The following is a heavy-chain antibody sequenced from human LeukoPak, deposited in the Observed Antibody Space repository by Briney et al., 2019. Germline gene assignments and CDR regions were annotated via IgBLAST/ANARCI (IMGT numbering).Heavy chain of an antibody. J-gene: IGHJ6*02. V-gene: IGHV3-30-3*01. D-gene: IGHD4-17*01. CDR1: GLTFSSYA. CDR2: ISYDGSNK. CDR3: ARDYGDNVGYYYYGMDV. Sequence: GGSLRLSCAASGLTFSSYAMHWVRQAPGKGLEWVAVISYDGSNKYYADSVKGRFTISRDNSKNTLYLQMNSLRAEDTAVYYCARDYGDNVGYYYYGMDVWGQGTTVTVSS.